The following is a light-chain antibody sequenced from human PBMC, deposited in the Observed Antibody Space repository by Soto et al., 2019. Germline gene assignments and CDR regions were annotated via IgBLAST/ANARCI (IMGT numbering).Light chain of an antibody. CDR2: DAS. V-gene: IGKV3-11*01. CDR1: QSVSSY. J-gene: IGKJ5*01. Sequence: EVVLTLSRATLSLSPLETATLPFRASQSVSSYLAWYKQKPGQAPRLLIYDASNRATGIPARFSGSGSGTDFTLTIISLETEDFAVYYCQQSSNLITFGQGTRLEI. CDR3: QQSSNLIT.